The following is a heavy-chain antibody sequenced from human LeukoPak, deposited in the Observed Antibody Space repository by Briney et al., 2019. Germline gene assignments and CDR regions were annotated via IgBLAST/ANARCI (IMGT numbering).Heavy chain of an antibody. Sequence: ASVKVSCKASGYTFTSYGISWVRQAPGQGLGWMGWISAYNGNTNYAQKLQGRVTMTAYTSTSTAYMELRSLRSDDTAVYYCAREPLTTPYSSSWYVYWGQGTLVTVSS. CDR3: AREPLTTPYSSSWYVY. V-gene: IGHV1-18*01. D-gene: IGHD6-13*01. J-gene: IGHJ4*02. CDR1: GYTFTSYG. CDR2: ISAYNGNT.